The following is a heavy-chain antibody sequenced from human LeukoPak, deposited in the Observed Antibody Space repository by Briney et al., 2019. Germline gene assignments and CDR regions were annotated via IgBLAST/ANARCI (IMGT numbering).Heavy chain of an antibody. Sequence: PSQTLSLTCTVSGNSLTSGSRYWSWIRQPAGTGLEWIGHFYSSTRTTYNPSLESRVTISGDTAKNQFSLKLDSVTAADTAVYFCARCMSELDYGDYAYYYHMDVWGKGTTVTVSS. CDR1: GNSLTSGSRY. CDR3: ARCMSELDYGDYAYYYHMDV. J-gene: IGHJ6*04. V-gene: IGHV4-61*09. D-gene: IGHD4-17*01. CDR2: FYSSTRT.